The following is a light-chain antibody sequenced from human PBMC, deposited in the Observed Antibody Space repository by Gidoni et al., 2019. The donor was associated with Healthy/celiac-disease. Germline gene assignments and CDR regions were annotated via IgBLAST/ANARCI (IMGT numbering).Light chain of an antibody. V-gene: IGKV1-39*01. J-gene: IGKJ1*01. Sequence: DIHMTQSPSSLSASVGDRVTITCRASQSSSSYLNWYQQKPGKAPKLLIYAASSLQSGVPSRFSGSGSGTDFTLTISSLQPEDFATYYCQQSYSTPWTFGQGTKVEIK. CDR3: QQSYSTPWT. CDR2: AAS. CDR1: QSSSSY.